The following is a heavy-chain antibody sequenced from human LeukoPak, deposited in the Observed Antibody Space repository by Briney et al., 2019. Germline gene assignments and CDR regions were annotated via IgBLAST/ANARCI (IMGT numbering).Heavy chain of an antibody. D-gene: IGHD6-13*01. CDR1: GFTFDDYA. Sequence: GRSLRLSCAASGFTFDDYAMHWVRQAPGKGLEWVQGIRWNSGSIGYADSVKGRFTISRDNAKNSLYLEMDSLRAEDTALYYCAKSSSSWQTELFFVLWGRGTLVTVSS. CDR2: IRWNSGSI. V-gene: IGHV3-9*01. J-gene: IGHJ2*01. CDR3: AKSSSSWQTELFFVL.